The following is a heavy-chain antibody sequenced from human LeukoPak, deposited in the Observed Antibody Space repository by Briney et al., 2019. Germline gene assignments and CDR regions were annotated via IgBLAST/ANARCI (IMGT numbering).Heavy chain of an antibody. J-gene: IGHJ4*02. Sequence: SETLSLTCTVSGGSITPYYWNWLRQPPGKGLEWIGHISYSGSTTYNPSLKSRVTISGDTSKNQFSLKLSFATAADTAVYVCAWGPNRDYFDYWGRGTLVTVSS. D-gene: IGHD3-16*01. CDR1: GGSITPYY. CDR3: AWGPNRDYFDY. CDR2: ISYSGST. V-gene: IGHV4-59*01.